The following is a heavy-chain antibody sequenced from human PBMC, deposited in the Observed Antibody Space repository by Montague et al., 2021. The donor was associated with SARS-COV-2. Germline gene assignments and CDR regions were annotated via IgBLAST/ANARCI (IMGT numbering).Heavy chain of an antibody. D-gene: IGHD3-10*01. Sequence: SRSLSLAASGFTFSSYAMHWVRQAPGKGLEWVAVISYDGSNKYYADSVKGRFTISRDNSKNTLYLQMNSLRAEDTAVYYCARAAQKQYVLLWFGELLHDAFDIWGQGTMVTVSS. J-gene: IGHJ3*02. CDR2: ISYDGSNK. V-gene: IGHV3-30-3*01. CDR3: ARAAQKQYVLLWFGELLHDAFDI. CDR1: GFTFSSYA.